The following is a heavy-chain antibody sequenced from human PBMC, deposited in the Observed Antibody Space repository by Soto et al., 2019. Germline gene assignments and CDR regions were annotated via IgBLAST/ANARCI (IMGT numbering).Heavy chain of an antibody. V-gene: IGHV3-30*18. Sequence: QVQLVESGGGVVQPGRSLRLSCAASGFTFPRFGMHWVRQAPGKGLEWVALITYEGSQIYYADAVKGRFTISRDNGDNTLSLQMDNLRTENTATYFGAKGRGEMNCANYYGLDVWGQGTTVTVSS. J-gene: IGHJ6*02. CDR2: ITYEGSQI. CDR3: AKGRGEMNCANYYGLDV. CDR1: GFTFPRFG. D-gene: IGHD1-1*01.